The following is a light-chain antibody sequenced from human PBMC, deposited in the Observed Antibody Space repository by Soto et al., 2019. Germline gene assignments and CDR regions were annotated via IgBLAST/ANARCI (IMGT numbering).Light chain of an antibody. Sequence: DIQMTQSPSTVSASVGDAVTITCRASQSISTWLAWYQQKPGKALNLLIYDASTLESGGPSGSXGSXSGTEFTLTISSLQPDDSATYYCQQYNSYPYTFGQGTKLESK. CDR3: QQYNSYPYT. CDR1: QSISTW. J-gene: IGKJ2*01. V-gene: IGKV1-5*01. CDR2: DAS.